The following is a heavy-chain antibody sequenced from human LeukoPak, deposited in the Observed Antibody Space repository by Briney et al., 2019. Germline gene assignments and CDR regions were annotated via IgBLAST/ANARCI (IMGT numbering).Heavy chain of an antibody. Sequence: ASVKVSCKTSGYSFTGYYIHWVRQAPGQGLEWMGWINPNSGGTNYAQKFQGWVTMTRDTSISTAYMELSRLRSDDTAVYYCARAQGHSSGSIWGHYYYYGMDVWGQGTTVTVSS. CDR1: GYSFTGYY. CDR2: INPNSGGT. CDR3: ARAQGHSSGSIWGHYYYYGMDV. J-gene: IGHJ6*02. V-gene: IGHV1-2*04. D-gene: IGHD6-19*01.